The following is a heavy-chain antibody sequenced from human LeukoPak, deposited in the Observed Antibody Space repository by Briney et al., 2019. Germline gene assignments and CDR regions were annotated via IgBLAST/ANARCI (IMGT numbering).Heavy chain of an antibody. J-gene: IGHJ4*02. Sequence: PGGSLRLSCAASGFTFSSYEMNWVRQAPGKGLEWVSYISSSGSTIYYADSVKGRFSISRDNAKNSLYLQMNSLRAEDTAVYYCATYYYGSGSDYWGQGTLVTVSS. D-gene: IGHD3-10*01. CDR3: ATYYYGSGSDY. CDR2: ISSSGSTI. V-gene: IGHV3-48*03. CDR1: GFTFSSYE.